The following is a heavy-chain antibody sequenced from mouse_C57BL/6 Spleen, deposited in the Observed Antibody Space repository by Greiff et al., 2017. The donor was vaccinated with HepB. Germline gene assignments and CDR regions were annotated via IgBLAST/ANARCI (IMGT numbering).Heavy chain of an antibody. D-gene: IGHD1-1*01. J-gene: IGHJ4*01. V-gene: IGHV1-42*01. CDR3: ARFYYYGGGAMDY. CDR1: GYSFTGYY. Sequence: VQLQQSGPELVKPGASVKISCKASGYSFTGYYMNWVKQSPEKSLEWIGEINPSTGGTTYNQKFKAKATLTVDKSSSTAYMQLKSLTSEDSAVYYCARFYYYGGGAMDYWGQGTSVTVSS. CDR2: INPSTGGT.